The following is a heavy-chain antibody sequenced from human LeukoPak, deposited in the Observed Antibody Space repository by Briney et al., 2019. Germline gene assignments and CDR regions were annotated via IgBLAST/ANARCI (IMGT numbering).Heavy chain of an antibody. D-gene: IGHD3-10*01. V-gene: IGHV4-39*07. CDR3: ARRLGYCYGSGSYVDY. CDR2: IFYSGST. CDR1: GDSISSSSYY. J-gene: IGHJ4*02. Sequence: PSETLSLTCTVSGDSISSSSYYWGWIRQPPGKGLEWIGSIFYSGSTYYNPSLKSQFTISVDTSKNQFSLKLSSVTAADTAVYYCARRLGYCYGSGSYVDYWGQGTLVTVSS.